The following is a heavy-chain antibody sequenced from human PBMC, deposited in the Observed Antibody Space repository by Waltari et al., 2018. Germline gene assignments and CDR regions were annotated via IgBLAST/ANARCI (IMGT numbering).Heavy chain of an antibody. Sequence: QVQLVQCGAEAKKPGASVKVSCTASGYTFTGYYMHWVRQVPGQGIEWMGWINPNSGGTNYAQKFQGRVTMTRDTSISTAYMELSRLRSDDTAVYYCARAPPDYYDSSGYYHNAFDIWGQGTMVTVSS. V-gene: IGHV1-2*02. J-gene: IGHJ3*02. CDR3: ARAPPDYYDSSGYYHNAFDI. CDR1: GYTFTGYY. CDR2: INPNSGGT. D-gene: IGHD3-22*01.